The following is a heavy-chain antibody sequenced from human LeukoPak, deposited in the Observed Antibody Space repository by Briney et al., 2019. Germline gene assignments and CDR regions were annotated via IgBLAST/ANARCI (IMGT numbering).Heavy chain of an antibody. CDR3: ASYRYGSSFAFDI. V-gene: IGHV3-7*02. J-gene: IGHJ3*02. D-gene: IGHD6-6*01. CDR2: IKQDGSEK. Sequence: GGSLRLSCAASGFTFSGYWMSWVRPAPGKGLEWVANIKQDGSEKYYVDSVKGRFTISRDNAKNSLFLQMNSLRAEDTAVYYCASYRYGSSFAFDIWGQGTMVTVSS. CDR1: GFTFSGYW.